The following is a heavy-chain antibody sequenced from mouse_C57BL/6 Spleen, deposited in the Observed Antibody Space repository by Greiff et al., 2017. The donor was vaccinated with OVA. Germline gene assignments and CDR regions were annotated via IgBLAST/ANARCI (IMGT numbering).Heavy chain of an antibody. J-gene: IGHJ1*03. CDR3: ALPYYGSSPYWYFDV. V-gene: IGHV8-12*01. CDR1: GFSLSTSGMG. Sequence: QVTLKESGPGILQSSQTLSLTCSFSGFSLSTSGMGVGWIRQPSGMGLEWLAHIYWDDDKRYNPFLKSRLTISKDTSRNQVFLKITMVDTADTATYYCALPYYGSSPYWYFDVWGTGTTVTVSS. CDR2: IYWDDDK. D-gene: IGHD1-1*01.